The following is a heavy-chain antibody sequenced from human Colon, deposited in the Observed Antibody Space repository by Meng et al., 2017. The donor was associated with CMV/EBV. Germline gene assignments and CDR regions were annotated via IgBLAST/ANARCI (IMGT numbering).Heavy chain of an antibody. CDR2: IYSGSNT. CDR1: GFSVRSNY. J-gene: IGHJ4*02. CDR3: VTVPTPGVRDY. D-gene: IGHD2-8*01. Sequence: GGSLRLSCVASGFSVRSNYMSWVRQAPGKGLEWVSIIYSGSNTYYADSVRGRFTISRDNSKNTLYLQMNSLRVEDTAVYYCVTVPTPGVRDYWGQGTLVTVSS. V-gene: IGHV3-66*02.